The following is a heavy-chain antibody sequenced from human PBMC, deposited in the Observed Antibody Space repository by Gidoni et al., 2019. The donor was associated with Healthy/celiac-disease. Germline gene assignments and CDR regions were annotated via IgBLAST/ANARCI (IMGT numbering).Heavy chain of an antibody. CDR1: GGSIRRSRYY. CDR3: ARVNAYSKIITYYYYGMDV. CDR2: IYYSGST. Sequence: QLQLQESGPGLVKPSETLSLTCTVSGGSIRRSRYYWGWFRSHPGKGLEWIGGIYYSGSTYYNPALKSRVTISVDTSKNQFSLKLSSVTAADTAVYYCARVNAYSKIITYYYYGMDVWGQGTTVTVSS. J-gene: IGHJ6*02. D-gene: IGHD6-13*01. V-gene: IGHV4-39*01.